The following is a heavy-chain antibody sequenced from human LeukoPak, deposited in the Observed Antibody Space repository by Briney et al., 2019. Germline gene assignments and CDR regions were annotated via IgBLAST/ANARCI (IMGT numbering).Heavy chain of an antibody. CDR1: GGSISSYY. D-gene: IGHD2-2*01. Sequence: PSETLSLTCTVSGGSISSYYWSWIRQPPGKGLEWIGYIYYSGSTNYNPSLKSRVTISVDTSKNQFSLKLSSVTAADTAVYYCARGRYCSSTSCEGNWFDPWGQGTLVTVSS. J-gene: IGHJ5*02. CDR3: ARGRYCSSTSCEGNWFDP. CDR2: IYYSGST. V-gene: IGHV4-59*12.